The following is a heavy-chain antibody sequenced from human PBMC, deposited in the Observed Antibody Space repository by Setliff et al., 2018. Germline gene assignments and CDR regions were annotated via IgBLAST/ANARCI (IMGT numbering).Heavy chain of an antibody. CDR2: IYYRGDT. V-gene: IGHV4-39*01. J-gene: IGHJ4*02. CDR3: ARTGTYRYFDY. D-gene: IGHD1-1*01. Sequence: SETLSLTCTVSGASLNSGTYYWGWIRQPPGKGLQWIGRIYYRGDTYYNPSLKGRLTISVDTAQNQFSLRLTSVTAADTAVYYCARTGTYRYFDYWGQGALVTVSS. CDR1: GASLNSGTYY.